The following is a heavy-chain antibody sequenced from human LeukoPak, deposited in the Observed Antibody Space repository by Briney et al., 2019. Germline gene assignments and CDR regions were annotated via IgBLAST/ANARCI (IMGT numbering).Heavy chain of an antibody. V-gene: IGHV3-21*01. CDR3: ASSRLPAAKNWFDP. Sequence: GGSLRLSCAASGFTFSSYSMNWVRQAPGKGLEWLSSISSSSSYIYYADSVKGRFTISRDNAKNSLYLQMNSLRAEDTAVYYCASSRLPAAKNWFDPWGQGTLVTVSS. CDR1: GFTFSSYS. J-gene: IGHJ5*02. D-gene: IGHD2-2*01. CDR2: ISSSSSYI.